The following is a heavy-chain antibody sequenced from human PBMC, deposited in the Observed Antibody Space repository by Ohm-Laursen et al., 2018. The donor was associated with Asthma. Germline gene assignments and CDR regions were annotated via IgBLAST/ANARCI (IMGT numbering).Heavy chain of an antibody. CDR1: GFTFSSYS. CDR2: ISSSSSTI. Sequence: GSLRLSCAASGFTFSSYSMNWVRQAPGKGLEWVSYISSSSSTIYYVDSVKGRFTISRDNARNSLHLQMSSLRDEDTAVYYCARTYRYVSGGYWGNFYYVMDVWGQGTTVIVSS. V-gene: IGHV3-48*02. J-gene: IGHJ6*02. D-gene: IGHD3-10*01. CDR3: ARTYRYVSGGYWGNFYYVMDV.